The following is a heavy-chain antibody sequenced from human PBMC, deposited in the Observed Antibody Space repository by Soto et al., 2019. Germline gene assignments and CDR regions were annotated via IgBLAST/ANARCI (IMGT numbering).Heavy chain of an antibody. CDR3: ASHGRQLVDYYYGMDV. Sequence: QVQLVQSGAEVQKPGSSVKVSCKASVGTFSSYAISWVRQAPGQGLEWMGGIIPIFGTANYAQKFQGRVTITADESTSTAYMELSSLRSEDTAVYYCASHGRQLVDYYYGMDVWGQGTTVTVSS. V-gene: IGHV1-69*12. CDR2: IIPIFGTA. D-gene: IGHD6-6*01. J-gene: IGHJ6*02. CDR1: VGTFSSYA.